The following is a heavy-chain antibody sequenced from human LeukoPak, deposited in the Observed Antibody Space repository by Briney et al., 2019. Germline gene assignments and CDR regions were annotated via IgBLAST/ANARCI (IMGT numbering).Heavy chain of an antibody. CDR2: ISGSGGST. V-gene: IGHV3-23*01. D-gene: IGHD1-26*01. J-gene: IGHJ6*03. CDR3: AKEAIVGATSSYYYYYYMDV. Sequence: GGSLRLSCAASGFTFGSYGMSWVRQAPGKGLEWVSAISGSGGSTYYADSVKGRFTISRDNSKNTLYLQMNSLRAEDTAVYYCAKEAIVGATSSYYYYYYMDVWGKGTTVTISS. CDR1: GFTFGSYG.